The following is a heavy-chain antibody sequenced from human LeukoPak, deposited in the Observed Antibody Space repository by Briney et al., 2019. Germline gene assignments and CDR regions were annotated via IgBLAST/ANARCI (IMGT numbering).Heavy chain of an antibody. D-gene: IGHD7-27*01. J-gene: IGHJ5*02. V-gene: IGHV4-34*01. Sequence: SETLSLTCAVYGGSFSGYYWSWLRRPPGKGLEWIGEINHSGSTNYNPSLKSRVTISVDTSKNQFSLKLSSVTAADTAVYYCATGDYNWFDPWGQGTLVTVSS. CDR3: ATGDYNWFDP. CDR1: GGSFSGYY. CDR2: INHSGST.